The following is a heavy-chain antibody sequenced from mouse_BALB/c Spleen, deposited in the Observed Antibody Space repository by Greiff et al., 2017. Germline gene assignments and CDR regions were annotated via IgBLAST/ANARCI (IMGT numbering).Heavy chain of an antibody. CDR3: ARLDYLTGLDY. J-gene: IGHJ2*01. CDR2: INPSSGYT. Sequence: QVHVKQSGAELARPGASVKMSCKASGYTFTSYTMHWVKQRPGQGLEWIGYINPSSGYTNYNQKFKDKATLTADKSSSTAYMQLSSLTSEDSAVYYCARLDYLTGLDYWGQGTTLTVSS. D-gene: IGHD5-5*01. V-gene: IGHV1-4*01. CDR1: GYTFTSYT.